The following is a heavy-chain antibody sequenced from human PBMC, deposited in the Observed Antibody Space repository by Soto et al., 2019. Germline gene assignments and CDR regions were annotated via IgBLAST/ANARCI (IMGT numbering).Heavy chain of an antibody. CDR2: IYFTGRN. D-gene: IGHD2-21*01. V-gene: IGHV4-61*03. CDR3: ARDLVAIGGRVYAFDL. Sequence: QVQLQESGPGLVRPSETLSLTCTVAGDSVSSGSHHWNWIRQAPGKGLEWIGSIYFTGRNNHNPSLKSQVTISVDTYKNHISLNLTSVTAADTAVYYCARDLVAIGGRVYAFDLWRQGTMVTVSS. J-gene: IGHJ3*01. CDR1: GDSVSSGSHH.